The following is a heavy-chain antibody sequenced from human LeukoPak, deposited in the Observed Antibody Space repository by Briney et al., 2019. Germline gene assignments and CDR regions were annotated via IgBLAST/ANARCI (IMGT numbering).Heavy chain of an antibody. V-gene: IGHV1-18*01. CDR2: ISAYNGNT. J-gene: IGHJ4*02. CDR1: GYTFTSYG. CDR3: ATVADEESYYFDY. D-gene: IGHD3-10*01. Sequence: GASVKVSCKASGYTFTSYGISWVRQAPGQGLEWMGWISAYNGNTNYAQKLQGRVTMTTDTSTSTAYMELSSLRFEDTAVYYCATVADEESYYFDYWGQGTLVTVSS.